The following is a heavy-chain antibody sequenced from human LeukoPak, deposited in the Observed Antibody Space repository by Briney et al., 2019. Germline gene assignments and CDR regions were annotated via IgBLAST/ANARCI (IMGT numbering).Heavy chain of an antibody. Sequence: GGSLRLSCAASGFTFSSYSMNWVRQAPGKGLEWVSSISSSSSYIYYADSVKGRFTISRDNAKNSLYLQMNSLRAEDTAVYYCARDRSFGWFDPWGQGTLVTVSS. V-gene: IGHV3-21*01. J-gene: IGHJ5*02. CDR2: ISSSSSYI. CDR1: GFTFSSYS. CDR3: ARDRSFGWFDP. D-gene: IGHD3-10*01.